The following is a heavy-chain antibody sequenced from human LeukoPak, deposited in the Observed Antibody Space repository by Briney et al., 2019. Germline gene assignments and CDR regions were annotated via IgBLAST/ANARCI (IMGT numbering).Heavy chain of an antibody. D-gene: IGHD1-14*01. Sequence: GGSLRLSCAASGFTFSSYDMTWVRQAPGKGLEWVSGIYGRGGTTYYADSVKGRFIVSRDNSKNSLSLQMNSLRAENTAVYYCARVVGRNWYLDLWGRGTQVTVSS. CDR3: ARVVGRNWYLDL. V-gene: IGHV3-23*01. CDR2: IYGRGGTT. J-gene: IGHJ2*01. CDR1: GFTFSSYD.